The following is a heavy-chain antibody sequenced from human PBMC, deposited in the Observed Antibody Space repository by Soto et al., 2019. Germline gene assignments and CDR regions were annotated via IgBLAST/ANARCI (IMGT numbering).Heavy chain of an antibody. D-gene: IGHD3-22*01. CDR3: ARSWSSGYYFDF. CDR1: GGSFNSYY. CDR2: ISHRGST. V-gene: IGHV4-34*01. J-gene: IGHJ4*02. Sequence: SETLSLTCAVYGGSFNSYYWGWIRQTPGKGLEWIGEISHRGSTNYNSSLKSRVTISVDTPKNQFSLKMRSVTAADTAVYYCARSWSSGYYFDFWGQGTLVTVSS.